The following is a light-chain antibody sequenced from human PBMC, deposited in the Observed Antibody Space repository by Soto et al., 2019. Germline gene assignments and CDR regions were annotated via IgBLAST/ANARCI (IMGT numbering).Light chain of an antibody. CDR3: HQYYTTGGS. CDR1: RSILYSPPNRDY. V-gene: IGKV4-1*01. CDR2: WAS. Sequence: DIVITQSPDSLAVSLGERATINCKSSRSILYSPPNRDYLAWYQQKPGQPPKLLIYWASTRESGVPDRLRFSGCGTDCTLRISSLQAEDVEVYYCHQYYTTGGSVGPGPKADIK. J-gene: IGKJ3*01.